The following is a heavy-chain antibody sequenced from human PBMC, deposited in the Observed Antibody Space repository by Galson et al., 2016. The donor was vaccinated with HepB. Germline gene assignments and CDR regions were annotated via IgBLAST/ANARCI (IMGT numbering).Heavy chain of an antibody. CDR3: EAYGGDGSCHGNEY. Sequence: SLRLSCAASGLTFSRYWMTWVRQAPGKGLEWVAKINQDGSEKYSVDSVKGRFTISRDNAKNALYLQMNSLSVEDTALYYCEAYGGDGSCHGNEYWGQGTLVTVSS. D-gene: IGHD2-21*01. CDR2: INQDGSEK. J-gene: IGHJ4*02. V-gene: IGHV3-7*01. CDR1: GLTFSRYW.